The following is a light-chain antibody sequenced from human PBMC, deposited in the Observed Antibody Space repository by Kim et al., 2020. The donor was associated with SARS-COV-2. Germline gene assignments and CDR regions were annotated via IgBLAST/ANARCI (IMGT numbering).Light chain of an antibody. CDR2: GKN. CDR3: NSRDSNDNVV. J-gene: IGLJ2*01. V-gene: IGLV3-19*01. CDR1: SLRSYY. Sequence: VALGQTARITCQGASLRSYYATWYQQKPGQAPILVIYGKNNRPSGIPDRFSGSSSGNTASLTITGTQAGDEADYYCNSRDSNDNVVFGGGTQLTVL.